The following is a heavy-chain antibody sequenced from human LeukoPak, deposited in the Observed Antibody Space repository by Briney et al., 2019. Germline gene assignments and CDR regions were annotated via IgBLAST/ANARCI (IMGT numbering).Heavy chain of an antibody. J-gene: IGHJ6*02. CDR3: ARGGGLDV. Sequence: GGSLRLSCAASGYSLSSFWMNWARQAPGKGLEWVASINHNGNVNYYVDSVKGRFTISRDNAKNSLYLQMSNLRAEDTAVYFCARGGGLDVWGQGATVTVSS. CDR2: INHNGNVN. CDR1: GYSLSSFW. D-gene: IGHD3-16*01. V-gene: IGHV3-7*03.